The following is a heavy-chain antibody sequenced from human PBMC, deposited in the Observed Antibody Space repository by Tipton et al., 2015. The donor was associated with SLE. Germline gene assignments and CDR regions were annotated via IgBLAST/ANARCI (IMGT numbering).Heavy chain of an antibody. CDR1: GFSVTNNY. Sequence: SLRLSCAASGFSVTNNYMSWVRQAPGKGLEWGSGIYVPGDTYYADSVKGRFTISRDNSKNTLYLQMNRLRVEGTAVYYCAGGTGAYFDHWGQGTLVTVSS. D-gene: IGHD3-16*01. CDR3: AGGTGAYFDH. J-gene: IGHJ4*02. CDR2: IYVPGDT. V-gene: IGHV3-66*03.